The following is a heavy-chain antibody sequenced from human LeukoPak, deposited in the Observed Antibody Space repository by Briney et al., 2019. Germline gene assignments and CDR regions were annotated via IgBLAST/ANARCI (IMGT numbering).Heavy chain of an antibody. CDR2: IYTSGST. Sequence: KPSETLSLTCTVSGGSISSYYWSWIRQPAGKGLEWIGRIYTSGSTNYNPSLKSRVTMSVDTSKNQFSLKLSSVTAADTAVYYCARTHIVVVPAATKGYLWFDPWGQGTLVTVSS. V-gene: IGHV4-4*07. D-gene: IGHD2-2*01. CDR1: GGSISSYY. J-gene: IGHJ5*02. CDR3: ARTHIVVVPAATKGYLWFDP.